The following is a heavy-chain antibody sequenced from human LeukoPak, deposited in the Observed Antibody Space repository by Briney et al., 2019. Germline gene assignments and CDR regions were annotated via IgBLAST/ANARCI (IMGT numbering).Heavy chain of an antibody. J-gene: IGHJ4*02. Sequence: PSETLSLTCTVSGGSINSDNYYWSWIRQPAGRGLEWIGRIYTSGSTNYNPSLKSRVTISVDTSKNQISLKLSSVTAADTAVYYCVRARTNFDYWGQGTLVTVSS. CDR3: VRARTNFDY. V-gene: IGHV4-61*02. CDR1: GGSINSDNYY. CDR2: IYTSGST. D-gene: IGHD3-10*01.